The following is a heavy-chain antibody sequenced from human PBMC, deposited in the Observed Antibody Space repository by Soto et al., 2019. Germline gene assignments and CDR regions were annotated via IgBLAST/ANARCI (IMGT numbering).Heavy chain of an antibody. CDR2: ISGGGSGA. J-gene: IGHJ4*02. CDR3: AIDLWWYTH. Sequence: EVQLLESGGGLVQPGGSLRLSCTASGFTFSDHAMTWVRQAPGKGLEWLSGISGGGSGAYYADSVKGRFTVSRANSNNALFLQMDRLRVEDTAVYYCAIDLWWYTHGGQGTLVTVSS. V-gene: IGHV3-23*01. D-gene: IGHD2-15*01. CDR1: GFTFSDHA.